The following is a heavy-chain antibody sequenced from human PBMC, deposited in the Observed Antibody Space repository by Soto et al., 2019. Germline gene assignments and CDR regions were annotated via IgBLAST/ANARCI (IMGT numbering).Heavy chain of an antibody. CDR1: GFTFSSYA. CDR2: ISYDGSNK. CDR3: ASDWDDFWSGYYSH. Sequence: QVQLVESGGGVVQPGRSLRLSCAASGFTFSSYAMHWVRQAPGKGLEWVAVISYDGSNKYYADSVKGRFTISRDNSKNTLYLQMNSLRAEDTAVYYCASDWDDFWSGYYSHWGQGTLVTVSS. D-gene: IGHD3-3*01. V-gene: IGHV3-30-3*01. J-gene: IGHJ4*02.